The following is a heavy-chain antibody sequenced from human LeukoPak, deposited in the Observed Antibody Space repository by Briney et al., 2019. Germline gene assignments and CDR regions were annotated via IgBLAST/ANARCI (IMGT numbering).Heavy chain of an antibody. CDR1: GFTFSSYA. CDR2: ISYDGSNK. V-gene: IGHV3-30-3*01. J-gene: IGHJ4*02. D-gene: IGHD6-6*01. Sequence: PGGSLRLSCAASGFTFSSYAMHWVRQAPGKGLEWVAVISYDGSNKYYADSVKGRFTISRDNSKNTLYLQMNSLRAEDTAVYCCARARRSSSSGASGYWGQGTLVTVSS. CDR3: ARARRSSSSGASGY.